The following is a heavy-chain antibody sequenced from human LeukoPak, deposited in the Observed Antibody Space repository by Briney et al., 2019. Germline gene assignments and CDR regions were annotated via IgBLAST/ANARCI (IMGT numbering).Heavy chain of an antibody. V-gene: IGHV1-18*01. Sequence: ASVKVSCKASGYTFTSYGISWVRQAPGQGLAWMGWISAYNGNTNYAQKLQGRVTMTTDTSTSTAYMELRSLRSEDTAVYYCARVSDSSSWYYFDYWGQGTLVTVSS. CDR1: GYTFTSYG. CDR3: ARVSDSSSWYYFDY. J-gene: IGHJ4*02. CDR2: ISAYNGNT. D-gene: IGHD6-13*01.